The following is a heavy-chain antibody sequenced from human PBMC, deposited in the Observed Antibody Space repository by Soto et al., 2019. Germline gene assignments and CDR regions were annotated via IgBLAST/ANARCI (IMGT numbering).Heavy chain of an antibody. CDR2: ISGSGGGT. J-gene: IGHJ1*01. CDR1: GFTFSNYA. CDR3: AKVGWDTMTTVTRGYFQH. V-gene: IGHV3-23*01. D-gene: IGHD4-17*01. Sequence: EVQLLESGGGLVQPGGSLRLSCAASGFTFSNYAMNWVRQAPGKGLAWVSTISGSGGGTYYADSVKGRFTISSDNSKNTLYLQMNSLRADYTAVYYCAKVGWDTMTTVTRGYFQHWGQGTLVTVSS.